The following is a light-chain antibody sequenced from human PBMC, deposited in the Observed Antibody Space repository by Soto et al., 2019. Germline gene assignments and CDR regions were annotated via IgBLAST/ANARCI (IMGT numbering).Light chain of an antibody. V-gene: IGLV1-44*01. CDR2: TNN. CDR3: AAWDGSLNVYV. J-gene: IGLJ1*01. Sequence: QSVLTQPASASGTTGKRVTISCSGSSSSIGSNSVNWYQQLPRTAPKVLIYTNNQRPSGVPDRFSGSKSGTSASLAISGLQSEDEADYYCAAWDGSLNVYVFGTGTKLTV. CDR1: SSSIGSNS.